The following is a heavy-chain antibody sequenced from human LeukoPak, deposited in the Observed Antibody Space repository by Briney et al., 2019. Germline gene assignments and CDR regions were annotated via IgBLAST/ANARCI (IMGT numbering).Heavy chain of an antibody. Sequence: SETLSLTCTVSGGSISSHYWSWIRQPPGKGLEWTGYIYYSGSTNYNPSLKSRVTTSVDTSKNQFSLKLSSVTAADTAVYYCAREGYDSSGPTGLDYWGQGTLVTVSS. D-gene: IGHD3-22*01. CDR1: GGSISSHY. CDR3: AREGYDSSGPTGLDY. J-gene: IGHJ4*02. CDR2: IYYSGST. V-gene: IGHV4-59*11.